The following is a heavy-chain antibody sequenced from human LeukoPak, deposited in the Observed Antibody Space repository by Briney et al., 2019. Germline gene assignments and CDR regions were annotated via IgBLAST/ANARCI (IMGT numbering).Heavy chain of an antibody. CDR1: GGSISSYY. D-gene: IGHD3-10*01. CDR3: ARRSVTRWYYSD. V-gene: IGHV4-4*09. J-gene: IGHJ4*02. CDR2: ISPTGGT. Sequence: SETLSLTCSVSGGSISSYYWSWLRQPPGKGLEWIGYISPTGGTNYNPSLTGRVTVSVDTSKNLFSLILDPVTAADTAVYFCARRSVTRWYYSDWGQGTLDTVSS.